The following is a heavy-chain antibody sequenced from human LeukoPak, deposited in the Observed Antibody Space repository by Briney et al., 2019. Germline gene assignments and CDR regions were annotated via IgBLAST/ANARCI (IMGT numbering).Heavy chain of an antibody. J-gene: IGHJ1*01. Sequence: GGSLRLSCAASGFTVSSNYMSWVRQAPGKGLEWVSIIYSDGSTYYADSVKGRFTISRDTSKNTLYLQMNSLRAEDTAVYYCASRLSYFQHWGQGTLVTVSS. CDR1: GFTVSSNY. CDR2: IYSDGST. CDR3: ASRLSYFQH. V-gene: IGHV3-53*01.